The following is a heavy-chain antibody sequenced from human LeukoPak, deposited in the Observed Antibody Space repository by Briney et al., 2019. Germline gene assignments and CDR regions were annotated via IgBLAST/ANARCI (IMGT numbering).Heavy chain of an antibody. CDR2: ISTYNRHT. J-gene: IGHJ4*02. D-gene: IGHD6-19*01. CDR3: ARDGLLGWLAVY. V-gene: IGHV1-18*01. Sequence: EASVTVSCKASGYTFTSYGISWVRQAPGQGLEWVGWISTYNRHTNYAQKVQGRVTMTTDTSTSTAYMELRSLRSDDTAVYCCARDGLLGWLAVYWGEGTLVTVSS. CDR1: GYTFTSYG.